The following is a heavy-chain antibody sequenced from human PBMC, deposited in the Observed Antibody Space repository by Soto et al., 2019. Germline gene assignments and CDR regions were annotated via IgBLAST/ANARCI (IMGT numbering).Heavy chain of an antibody. CDR1: GYTFTGYY. Sequence: ASVKVSCKASGYTFTGYYMHWVRQAPGQGLEWMGWINPNSGGTNYAQKFQGRVTMTRDTSISTAYMELSRLRSDDTAVYYCARDLREDYGDYEGYYYYYGMDVWGKGTTVTVSS. CDR3: ARDLREDYGDYEGYYYYYGMDV. V-gene: IGHV1-2*02. CDR2: INPNSGGT. D-gene: IGHD4-17*01. J-gene: IGHJ6*04.